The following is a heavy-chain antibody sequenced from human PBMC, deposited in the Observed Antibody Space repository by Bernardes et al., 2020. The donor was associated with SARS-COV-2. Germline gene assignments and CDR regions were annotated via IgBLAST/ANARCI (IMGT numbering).Heavy chain of an antibody. CDR1: GGSISSISYY. V-gene: IGHV4-39*01. Sequence: SEALSLTCTVSGGSISSISYYWGWLLQPPGKGLEWIGSIYYSGITYYNPSLKSRVTISVDTSKNQFSLKLSSVTAADTAVYYCARHYDILTGYDYGMDVWGQGTTVTVSS. D-gene: IGHD3-9*01. J-gene: IGHJ6*02. CDR3: ARHYDILTGYDYGMDV. CDR2: IYYSGIT.